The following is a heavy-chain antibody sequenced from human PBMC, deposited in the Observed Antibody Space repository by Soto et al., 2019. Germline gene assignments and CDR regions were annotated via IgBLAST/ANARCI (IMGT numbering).Heavy chain of an antibody. CDR2: INGDGSTT. V-gene: IGHV3-74*01. J-gene: IGHJ4*02. CDR3: ARVGQGRYYFDY. CDR1: GFAFSSYW. Sequence: EVHLVESGGGSVQPGGSLKLSCAGSGFAFSSYWIHWVRQVPGKGLVWVSRINGDGSTTSYADSVSGRFTISRDNAKDTLYLQMNSLRAEDTALYYCARVGQGRYYFDYWGQGTLVTVSS.